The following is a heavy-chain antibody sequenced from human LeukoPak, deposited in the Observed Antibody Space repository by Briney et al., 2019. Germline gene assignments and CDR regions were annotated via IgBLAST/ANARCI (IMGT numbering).Heavy chain of an antibody. D-gene: IGHD3-3*01. CDR1: GFTFSSYW. V-gene: IGHV3-7*01. Sequence: GGSLRLSCAASGFTFSSYWMSWVRQAPGKGLEWVANIKQDGSEKYYVDSVRGRFTISRDNAKNSLYLQMNSLRAEDTAVYYCARDCYDFWSGHYFSAFHYYYGMDVWGQGTTVTVSS. CDR3: ARDCYDFWSGHYFSAFHYYYGMDV. CDR2: IKQDGSEK. J-gene: IGHJ6*02.